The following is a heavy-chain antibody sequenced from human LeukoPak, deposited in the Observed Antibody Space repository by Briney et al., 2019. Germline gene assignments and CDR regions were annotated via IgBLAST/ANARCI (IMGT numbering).Heavy chain of an antibody. V-gene: IGHV4-4*07. D-gene: IGHD3-3*01. CDR2: IYTSGST. CDR3: ARNSDYDFWSGYYFDY. J-gene: IGHJ4*02. Sequence: SETLSLTCTVSGGSISSYYWSWIRQPAGKGPEWIGRIYTSGSTNYNPSLKSRVTMSVDTSKNQFSLKLSSVTAADTAVYYCARNSDYDFWSGYYFDYWGQGTLVTVSS. CDR1: GGSISSYY.